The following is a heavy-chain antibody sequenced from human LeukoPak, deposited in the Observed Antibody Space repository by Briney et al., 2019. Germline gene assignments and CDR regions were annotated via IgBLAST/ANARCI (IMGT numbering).Heavy chain of an antibody. CDR1: GFTFSSYG. D-gene: IGHD3-22*01. CDR3: AKEDVVVITIRYFQH. CDR2: ISYDGSNK. V-gene: IGHV3-30*18. Sequence: GGSLRLSCAASGFTFSSYGMHWVRQAPGKGLEWEAVISYDGSNKYYADSVKGRFTISRDNSKNTLYLQMNSLRTEDTAIYYCAKEDVVVITIRYFQHWDQGTLVTVSS. J-gene: IGHJ1*01.